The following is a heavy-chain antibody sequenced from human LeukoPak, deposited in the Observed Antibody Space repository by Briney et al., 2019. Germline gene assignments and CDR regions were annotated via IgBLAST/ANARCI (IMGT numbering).Heavy chain of an antibody. D-gene: IGHD1-26*01. CDR3: ARDKVGTSYFDF. Sequence: SETLSLTCNVSGGSISGYYWSWIRQPAGKGLEWIGRVYGSGSTNYNPSLKSRLTVSLDTSKNQFSLRLSSVTAADTAIYYCARDKVGTSYFDFWGQGALVTVSS. CDR2: VYGSGST. CDR1: GGSISGYY. V-gene: IGHV4-4*07. J-gene: IGHJ4*02.